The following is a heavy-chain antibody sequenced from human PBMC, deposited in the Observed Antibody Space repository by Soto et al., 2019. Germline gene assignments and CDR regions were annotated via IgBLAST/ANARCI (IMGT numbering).Heavy chain of an antibody. CDR3: ARVQVVNFDNWFDP. V-gene: IGHV1-18*04. D-gene: IGHD1-1*01. CDR2: INPYSGHT. J-gene: IGHJ5*02. CDR1: GYTFTSYG. Sequence: QIQLVQSGAEVKKPGTSVKVSCKASGYTFTSYGICWVRQAPGLGLEWMGWINPYSGHTNYAQNFQDRATLTTDTSTNTAYMELKSLRSDDTAVYFCARVQVVNFDNWFDPWGQGTLVTVSS.